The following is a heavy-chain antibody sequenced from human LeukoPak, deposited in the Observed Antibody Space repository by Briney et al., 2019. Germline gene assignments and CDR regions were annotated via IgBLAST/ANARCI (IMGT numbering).Heavy chain of an antibody. CDR1: GGSVTYTNYY. V-gene: IGHV4-39*01. Sequence: SETLSLTCTVSGGSVTYTNYYWGWIRQPPGKGLQWIGVIYYNGKTYYDPSLKSRVTVAVDTSKNQFSLKLSSVTAADTAVYYCARSPLTGNYGDWFDPWGQGTLVIVSS. J-gene: IGHJ5*02. CDR2: IYYNGKT. D-gene: IGHD3-9*01. CDR3: ARSPLTGNYGDWFDP.